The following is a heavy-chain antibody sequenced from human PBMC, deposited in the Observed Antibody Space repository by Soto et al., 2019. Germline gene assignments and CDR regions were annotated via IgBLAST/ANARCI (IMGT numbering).Heavy chain of an antibody. CDR3: ARDLGKAVAGTSRYYYYGMDV. V-gene: IGHV4-59*01. CDR1: GGSISSYY. Sequence: SETLSLTCTVSGGSISSYYWSWIRQPPGKGLEWIGYIYYSGSTNYNPSLKSRVTISVDTSKNQFSLKLSSVTAADTAVYYCARDLGKAVAGTSRYYYYGMDVWGQGTTVTVSS. D-gene: IGHD6-19*01. J-gene: IGHJ6*02. CDR2: IYYSGST.